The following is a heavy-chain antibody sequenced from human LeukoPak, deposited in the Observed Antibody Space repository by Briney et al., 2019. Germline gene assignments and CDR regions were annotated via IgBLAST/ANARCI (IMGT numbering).Heavy chain of an antibody. CDR1: GFTFDDYA. CDR3: AKDSGYSSSWYDFDY. J-gene: IGHJ4*02. Sequence: GRSLRLSCAASGFTFDDYAMHWVRQAPGKGLEWVSGISWNSGSIGYADSVKGRFTISRDNAKNSLYLQMNSLRAEDTALYYCAKDSGYSSSWYDFDYWGQGTLVTVSS. V-gene: IGHV3-9*01. D-gene: IGHD6-13*01. CDR2: ISWNSGSI.